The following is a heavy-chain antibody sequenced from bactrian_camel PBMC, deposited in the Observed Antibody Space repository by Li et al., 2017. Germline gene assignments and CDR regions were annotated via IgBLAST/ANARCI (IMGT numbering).Heavy chain of an antibody. CDR2: VRIGGSST. CDR1: GYISNSRC. D-gene: IGHD2*01. J-gene: IGHJ6*01. CDR3: AAGWLKYYSREGAVFEDMGAFDF. V-gene: IGHV3S40*01. Sequence: VQLVESGGGSVQAGGSLRLSCVDSGYISNSRCMAWFRQAPGKEREGVAAVRIGGSSTYYADSVKGRFTISQDGAKNTVILEMSSLTPEDTAQYYCAAGWLKYYSREGAVFEDMGAFDFWGQGTQVTVS.